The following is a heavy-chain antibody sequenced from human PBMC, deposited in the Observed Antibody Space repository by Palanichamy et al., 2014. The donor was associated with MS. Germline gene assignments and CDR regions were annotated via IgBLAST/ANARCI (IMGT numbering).Heavy chain of an antibody. CDR1: GGSFSNYY. Sequence: QVQLQQWAAGLLKPSETLSLTCAVYGGSFSNYYWSWIRQPPGKGLEWIGEINHSGGTNYSPSLKSRVTISVDTSKNQFSLKLSSVTAADTAVYYCASRDHYDLWSGYYSDYWGQGTLVTVSS. CDR2: INHSGGT. J-gene: IGHJ4*02. V-gene: IGHV4-34*01. D-gene: IGHD3-3*01. CDR3: ASRDHYDLWSGYYSDY.